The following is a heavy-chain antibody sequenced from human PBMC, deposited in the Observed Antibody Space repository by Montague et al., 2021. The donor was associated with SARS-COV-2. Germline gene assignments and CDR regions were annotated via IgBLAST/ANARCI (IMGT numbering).Heavy chain of an antibody. D-gene: IGHD5-18*01. CDR3: ARGAEYSYGVDY. J-gene: IGHJ4*02. CDR1: GASVSSGSHY. V-gene: IGHV4-61*01. Sequence: SETLSLTCTVPGASVSSGSHYWIWIRQPPGKGLEFIGYIYYSGSSKYNPPLKSRVTISVDTSTNQVSLKVSSVTAADSAVYFCARGAEYSYGVDYWGQGTLVTVSS. CDR2: IYYSGSS.